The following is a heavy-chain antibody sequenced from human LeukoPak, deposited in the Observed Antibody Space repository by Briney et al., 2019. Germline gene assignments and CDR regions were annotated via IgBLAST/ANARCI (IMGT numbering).Heavy chain of an antibody. Sequence: SETLSLTCSVSGGSISSYYWSWIRQPPGKGLEWIGYIYYSGSTNYNPSLKNRVTISVDTSNNQFSLKLSSVTAADTAVYYCARENTMVRGAFDAFDIWGQGTMVAVSS. J-gene: IGHJ3*02. V-gene: IGHV4-59*01. CDR1: GGSISSYY. CDR3: ARENTMVRGAFDAFDI. D-gene: IGHD3-10*01. CDR2: IYYSGST.